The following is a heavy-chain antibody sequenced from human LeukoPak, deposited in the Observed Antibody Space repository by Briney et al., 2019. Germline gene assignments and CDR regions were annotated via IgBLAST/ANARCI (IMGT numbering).Heavy chain of an antibody. CDR2: ISYDGSNK. D-gene: IGHD4-11*01. J-gene: IGHJ5*02. V-gene: IGHV3-30-3*01. CDR3: ARRALTTTSYNWFDP. CDR1: GFTFSSYA. Sequence: PGGSLRLSCAASGFTFSSYAMHWVRQAPGKGLEWVAVISYDGSNKYYADSVKGRFTISRDNSKNTLYLQMNSLRAEDTAVYYCARRALTTTSYNWFDPWGQGTLVTVSS.